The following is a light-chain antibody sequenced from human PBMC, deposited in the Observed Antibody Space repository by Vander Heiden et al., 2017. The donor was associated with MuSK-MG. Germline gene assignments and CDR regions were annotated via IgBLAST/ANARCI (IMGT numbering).Light chain of an antibody. V-gene: IGKV1-33*01. CDR3: QQYDNLPYT. J-gene: IGKJ2*01. CDR1: QDNSNY. CDR2: DAS. Sequence: IQMTQYQSSLSASVGDRVTITCQASQDNSNYLNWYQQKPGKAPKLLLYDASNLETGVPSRFSGSGAGTDFTFTISSLQPEDIATYYCQQYDNLPYTFGQGTKLEIK.